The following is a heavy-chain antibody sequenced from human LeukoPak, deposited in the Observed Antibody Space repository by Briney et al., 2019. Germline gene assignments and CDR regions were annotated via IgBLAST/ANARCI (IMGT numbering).Heavy chain of an antibody. CDR3: ASRRTPPRNWFDP. CDR1: GGSFSGYS. J-gene: IGHJ5*02. Sequence: SETLSLTCAVYGGSFSGYSWSWIRQPPGKGLEWIGEINHSGSTNYNPSLKSRVTISVDASKNQFSLKLSSVTAADTAVYYCASRRTPPRNWFDPWGQGTLVTVSS. D-gene: IGHD1-14*01. V-gene: IGHV4-34*01. CDR2: INHSGST.